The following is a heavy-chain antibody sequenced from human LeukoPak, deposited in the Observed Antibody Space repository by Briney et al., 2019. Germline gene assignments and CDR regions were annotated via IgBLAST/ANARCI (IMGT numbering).Heavy chain of an antibody. CDR2: IRSKAYGGTT. Sequence: QPGGPLRLSCAASGFTFSSYAMSWVRQAPGKGLEWVGFIRSKAYGGTTEYAASVKGRFTISRDDSKSIAYLQMNSLKTEDTAVYYCTKGQQRIDYWGQGTLVTVSS. D-gene: IGHD6-13*01. V-gene: IGHV3-49*04. J-gene: IGHJ4*02. CDR1: GFTFSSYA. CDR3: TKGQQRIDY.